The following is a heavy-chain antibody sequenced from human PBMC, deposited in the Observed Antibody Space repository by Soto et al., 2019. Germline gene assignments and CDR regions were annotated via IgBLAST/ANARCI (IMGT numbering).Heavy chain of an antibody. Sequence: SETLSLTCAVSGGSISSGGYSWSWIRQPPGKGLEWIGYIYHSGSTYYNPSLKSRVTISVDRSKNQFSLKLSSVTAADTAVYYCARKGRGTAYWGQGTLVTVSS. CDR1: GGSISSGGYS. V-gene: IGHV4-30-2*01. CDR2: IYHSGST. CDR3: ARKGRGTAY. J-gene: IGHJ4*02.